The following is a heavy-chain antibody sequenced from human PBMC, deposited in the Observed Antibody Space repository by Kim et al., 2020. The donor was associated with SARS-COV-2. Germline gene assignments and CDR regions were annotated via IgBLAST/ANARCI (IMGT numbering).Heavy chain of an antibody. D-gene: IGHD5-12*01. Sequence: GGSLRLSCAASGFTFSDYYMSWIRQAPGKGLEWVSYISSSGSTIYYADSVKGRFTISRDNAKNSLYLQMNSLRAEDTAVYYCARWGGVARGGYDLGYMAYYYYGMDVWGQGTTVTVSS. CDR2: ISSSGSTI. CDR3: ARWGGVARGGYDLGYMAYYYYGMDV. V-gene: IGHV3-11*04. J-gene: IGHJ6*02. CDR1: GFTFSDYY.